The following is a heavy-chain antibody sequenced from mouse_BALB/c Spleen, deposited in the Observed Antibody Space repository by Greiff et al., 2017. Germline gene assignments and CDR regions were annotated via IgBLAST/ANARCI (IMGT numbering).Heavy chain of an antibody. CDR2: INPSTGYT. CDR3: ARAGYDGFAY. CDR1: GYTFTSYW. D-gene: IGHD2-14*01. V-gene: IGHV1-7*01. Sequence: VQLQQSGAELAKPGASVKMSCKASGYTFTSYWMHWVKQRPGQGLEWIGYINPSTGYTEYNQKFKGKATLTADKSSSTAYMQLSSLTSDDSAVYFCARAGYDGFAYWGQGTLVTVSA. J-gene: IGHJ3*01.